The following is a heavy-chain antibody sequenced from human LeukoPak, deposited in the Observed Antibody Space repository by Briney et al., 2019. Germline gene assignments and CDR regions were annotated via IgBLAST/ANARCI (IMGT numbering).Heavy chain of an antibody. V-gene: IGHV3-30*02. Sequence: GGSLRLSCAASGFIFSYYGMHWVRQAPGKGLEWVAFIRYDGSDKYYADSVKGRFTISRDNSKNSLYLQMNSLRAEDTAVYYCARDRRFNYYDSSGDHYFDYWGQGTLVTVSS. D-gene: IGHD3-22*01. J-gene: IGHJ4*02. CDR2: IRYDGSDK. CDR3: ARDRRFNYYDSSGDHYFDY. CDR1: GFIFSYYG.